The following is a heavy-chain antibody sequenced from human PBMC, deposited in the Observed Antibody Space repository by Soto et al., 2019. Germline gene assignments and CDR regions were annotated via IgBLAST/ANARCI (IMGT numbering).Heavy chain of an antibody. CDR3: AKDKDEYSYSWGMDV. D-gene: IGHD6-6*01. V-gene: IGHV3-9*01. CDR1: GFTFDAYA. J-gene: IGHJ6*02. Sequence: GGSLRLSCAASGFTFDAYAMHWVRQAPGKGPEWVSGISWNSGSIGYADSVKGRFTISRDNAKNSLYLQMNSLRAEDTALYYCAKDKDEYSYSWGMDVWGQGTTVTVSS. CDR2: ISWNSGSI.